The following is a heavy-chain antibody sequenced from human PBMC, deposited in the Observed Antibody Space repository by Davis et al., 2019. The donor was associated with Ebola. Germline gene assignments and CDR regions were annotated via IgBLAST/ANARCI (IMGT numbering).Heavy chain of an antibody. CDR1: GFTFGTYT. Sequence: GESLKISCAASGFTFGTYTMNWVRQAPGKGLEWVSSISSSTSYIYYADSVKGRFTISRGNAKNSMSLQMNSLRVEDTAVYYCVRAAGSGYYWVDWGQGTLVTVSS. D-gene: IGHD5-12*01. J-gene: IGHJ4*02. V-gene: IGHV3-21*01. CDR3: VRAAGSGYYWVD. CDR2: ISSSTSYI.